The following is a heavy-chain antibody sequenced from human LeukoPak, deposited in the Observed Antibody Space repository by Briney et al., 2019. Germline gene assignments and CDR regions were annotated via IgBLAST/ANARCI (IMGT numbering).Heavy chain of an antibody. CDR3: ATGHGGNSGPSPGFDYYYYYMDV. D-gene: IGHD4-23*01. Sequence: GASVKVSCKASGYTFTSYGISWVRQAPGQGLEWMGWISAYNGNTNYAQKLQGRVTMTTDTSTSTAYMELRSLRSDDTAVYYCATGHGGNSGPSPGFDYYYYYMDVWGKGTTVTVSS. CDR2: ISAYNGNT. CDR1: GYTFTSYG. J-gene: IGHJ6*03. V-gene: IGHV1-18*01.